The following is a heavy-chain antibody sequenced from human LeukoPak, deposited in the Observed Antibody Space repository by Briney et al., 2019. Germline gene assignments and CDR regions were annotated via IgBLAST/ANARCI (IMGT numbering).Heavy chain of an antibody. D-gene: IGHD1-1*01. CDR2: IYYSGST. CDR1: GGSISSGGYY. V-gene: IGHV4-31*03. J-gene: IGHJ3*02. CDR3: ARGLTTRNAFDI. Sequence: SQTLSLTCTVSGGSISSGGYYWSWIRQHPGKGLEWIGYIYYSGSTYYNPSLKSRVTISVDTSKNQFSLKLSSVTAADTAVYYCARGLTTRNAFDIWGQGTMVTVSS.